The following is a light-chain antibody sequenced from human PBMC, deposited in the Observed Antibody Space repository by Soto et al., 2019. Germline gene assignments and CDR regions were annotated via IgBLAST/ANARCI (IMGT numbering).Light chain of an antibody. CDR3: QQYGSSPRT. CDR1: QSATSNY. Sequence: EIVLTQSPGILSLSPGDRATLSCSASQSATSNYLAWYQQKPGQAPSRLIYGASSRATGISDRFSGSGSGTDFTLTISRLEPEDFAVYYCQQYGSSPRTFGQGTKVDIK. V-gene: IGKV3-20*01. CDR2: GAS. J-gene: IGKJ1*01.